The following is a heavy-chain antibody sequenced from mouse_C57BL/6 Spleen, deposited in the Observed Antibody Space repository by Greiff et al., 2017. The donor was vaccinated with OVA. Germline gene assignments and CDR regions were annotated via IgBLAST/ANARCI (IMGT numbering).Heavy chain of an antibody. CDR2: INPNNGGT. J-gene: IGHJ2*01. CDR3: AKGPYGNYDYFDY. Sequence: VQLRQSGPELVKPGASVKISCKASGYTFTDYYMNWVKQSHGKSLEWIGDINPNNGGTSYNQKFKGKATLTVDKSSSTAYMELRSLTSEDSAVYYCAKGPYGNYDYFDYWGQGTTLTVSS. D-gene: IGHD2-10*02. CDR1: GYTFTDYY. V-gene: IGHV1-26*01.